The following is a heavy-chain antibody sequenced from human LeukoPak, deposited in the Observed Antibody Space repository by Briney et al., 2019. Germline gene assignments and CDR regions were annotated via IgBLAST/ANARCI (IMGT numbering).Heavy chain of an antibody. J-gene: IGHJ6*03. D-gene: IGHD6-19*01. V-gene: IGHV4-34*01. Sequence: PSETLSLTCAVYGGSFSGYYWSWICQPPGKGLEWIGEINHSGSTNYNPSLKSRVTISVDTSKNQFSLKLSSVTAADTAVYYCARGYSSGWYPYYYYYYYMDVWGKGTTVTVSS. CDR2: INHSGST. CDR3: ARGYSSGWYPYYYYYYYMDV. CDR1: GGSFSGYY.